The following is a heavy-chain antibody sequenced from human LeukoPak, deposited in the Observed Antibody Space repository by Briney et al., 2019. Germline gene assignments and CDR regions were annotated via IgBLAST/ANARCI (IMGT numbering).Heavy chain of an antibody. D-gene: IGHD3-22*01. V-gene: IGHV4-38-2*02. CDR1: GYSISSGYY. CDR3: ARINYYDSSGYDY. Sequence: SETLSLTCTVSGYSISSGYYWGWIRQPPGKGLEWIGSIYHSGSTYYNPSLKSRVTISVDTSKNQFSLKLSSVTAADTAVYSCARINYYDSSGYDYWGQGTLVTVSS. J-gene: IGHJ4*02. CDR2: IYHSGST.